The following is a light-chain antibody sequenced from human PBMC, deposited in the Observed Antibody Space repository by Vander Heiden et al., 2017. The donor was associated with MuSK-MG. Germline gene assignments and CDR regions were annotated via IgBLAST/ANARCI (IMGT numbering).Light chain of an antibody. CDR3: QAWDSSTACV. J-gene: IGLJ1*01. V-gene: IGLV3-1*01. Sequence: YELTQSPPLSVSPGQTASITGSGDKLGDKYACWYQQKPGQSPVLVIYQDSKRPSGIPERFSGSNSGNTATLTISGTQAMDEADYYCQAWDSSTACVFGTGTKVTVL. CDR1: KLGDKY. CDR2: QDS.